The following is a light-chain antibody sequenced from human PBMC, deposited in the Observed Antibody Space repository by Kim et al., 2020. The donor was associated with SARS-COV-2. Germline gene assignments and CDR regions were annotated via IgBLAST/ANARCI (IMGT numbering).Light chain of an antibody. CDR3: HQYDDWPRS. Sequence: EIVLTQSRATLSVYQGESVTLSCRASQSVSTNLAWYHQKPGQSPRLVMYGVTTRAGGIPARFSGSGSGTDFNLTISGLQSEDFAVYYCHQYDDWPRSFGQGTKL. V-gene: IGKV3-15*01. J-gene: IGKJ2*03. CDR1: QSVSTN. CDR2: GVT.